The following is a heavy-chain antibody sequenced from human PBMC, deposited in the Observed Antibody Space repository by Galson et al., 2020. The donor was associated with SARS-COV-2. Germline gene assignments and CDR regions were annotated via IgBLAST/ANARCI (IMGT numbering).Heavy chain of an antibody. D-gene: IGHD6-19*01. V-gene: IGHV3-30*02. CDR3: AKDAMAGTLTAHFDR. J-gene: IGHJ4*02. CDR2: IRFDGSQH. Sequence: GGSLRLSCETSGFIFSTYLMHLVRQAPGKGLEWVAFIRFDGSQHYYADSVKGRFTISRDNSKDTLYLQMESLRPEDTAVYYCAKDAMAGTLTAHFDRWGQGTLVTVSS. CDR1: GFIFSTYL.